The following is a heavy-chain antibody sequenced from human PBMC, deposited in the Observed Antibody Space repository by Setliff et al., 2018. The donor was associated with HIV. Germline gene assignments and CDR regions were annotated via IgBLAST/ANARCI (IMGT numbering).Heavy chain of an antibody. Sequence: SETLSLTCAVSGDSIGTYSWHWLRQPPGKGLEWIGYIYGSGSTNYNPSLKSRVTISLDTSKNQFSLKLTSVTAADTAVYYCARLSGDYYYFDYWGQGTLVTVSS. V-gene: IGHV4-4*09. J-gene: IGHJ4*02. CDR1: GDSIGTYS. CDR3: ARLSGDYYYFDY. D-gene: IGHD2-21*02. CDR2: IYGSGST.